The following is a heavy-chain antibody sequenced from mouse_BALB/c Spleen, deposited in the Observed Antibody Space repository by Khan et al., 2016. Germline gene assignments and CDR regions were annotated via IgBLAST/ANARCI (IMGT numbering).Heavy chain of an antibody. CDR1: GYSITSDYA. V-gene: IGHV3-2*02. Sequence: EVQLQESGPGLVKPSQSLSLTCTVTGYSITSDYAWNWIRQFPGNKLEWMGYISYSGSTSYNPSLKSRISITLDTSKNQFFLQLNSVTTEDTATYYCARWNWDYFDYWGQGTTLTVSS. CDR3: ARWNWDYFDY. D-gene: IGHD4-1*01. J-gene: IGHJ2*01. CDR2: ISYSGST.